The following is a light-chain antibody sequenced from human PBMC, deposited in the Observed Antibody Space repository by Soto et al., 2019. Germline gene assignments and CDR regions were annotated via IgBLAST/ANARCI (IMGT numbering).Light chain of an antibody. CDR1: QNLLSTSDNKNY. CDR2: WAS. Sequence: DFVMTQSPDSLAVSLGERVTINCKSSQNLLSTSDNKNYLGWYQQKPGQPPKLLIYWASTRESGVPDRFSGSGSGTEFTLTISSLQAEDVAVYYCQQYYDTPTFGGGTQVEIK. CDR3: QQYYDTPT. J-gene: IGKJ4*01. V-gene: IGKV4-1*01.